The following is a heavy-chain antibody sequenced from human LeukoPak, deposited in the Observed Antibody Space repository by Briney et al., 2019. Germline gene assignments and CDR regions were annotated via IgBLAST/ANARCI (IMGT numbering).Heavy chain of an antibody. D-gene: IGHD3-22*01. V-gene: IGHV1-69*01. CDR1: GGTFSSYA. J-gene: IGHJ4*02. CDR2: IIPIFGTA. CDR3: ARDSGYYDSSGYYYVAFFDY. Sequence: SVKVSCKASGGTFSSYAISWVRQAPGQGLEWMGVIIPIFGTANYAQKFPGRVTITADESTSTAYMELSSLRSEDTAVYYCARDSGYYDSSGYYYVAFFDYWGQGTLVTVSS.